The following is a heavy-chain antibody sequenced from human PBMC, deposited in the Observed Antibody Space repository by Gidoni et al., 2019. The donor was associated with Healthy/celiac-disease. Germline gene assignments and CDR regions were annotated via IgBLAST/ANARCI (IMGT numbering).Heavy chain of an antibody. V-gene: IGHV3-21*06. D-gene: IGHD3-22*01. CDR1: GFTFSSYS. CDR2: ISSSSSYI. CDR3: ARDKVVVIMGSYYYYGMDV. J-gene: IGHJ6*02. Sequence: EVQLVESGGGLVKPGGSLSLSCAASGFTFSSYSMNWVRQAPGKGLEWVSSISSSSSYIYYADSVKGRFTISRDNAKNSLYLQMNSLRAEDTAVYYCARDKVVVIMGSYYYYGMDVWGQGTTVTVSS.